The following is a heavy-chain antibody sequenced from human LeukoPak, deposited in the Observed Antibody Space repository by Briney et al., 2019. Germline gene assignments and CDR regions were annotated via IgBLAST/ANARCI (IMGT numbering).Heavy chain of an antibody. D-gene: IGHD5-24*01. CDR2: IYYSGSPT. Sequence: SETLPLTCTVSGDSISSYYWSWIRQPPGRGLEWIGYIYYSGSPTQYNPSLKSRVTISVDTSKNQLSLNLSSVTAADTAVYYCARVVPDGYSDYWGQGTLVTVSS. CDR3: ARVVPDGYSDY. J-gene: IGHJ4*02. V-gene: IGHV4-59*01. CDR1: GDSISSYY.